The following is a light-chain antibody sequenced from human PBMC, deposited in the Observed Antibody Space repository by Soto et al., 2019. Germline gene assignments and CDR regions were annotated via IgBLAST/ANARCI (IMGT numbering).Light chain of an antibody. V-gene: IGLV2-14*03. CDR1: ISDVGTYDY. J-gene: IGLJ1*01. CDR2: EVR. Sequence: QSALTQPASVSRAPGQAIAISCTGTISDVGTYDYVSWYQQHPNRAPKLMIYEVRNRPSGVSNRFSGSKSVNTATLTISGLQAEDEADYYCSSHTITNTRVFGTGTKVTVL. CDR3: SSHTITNTRV.